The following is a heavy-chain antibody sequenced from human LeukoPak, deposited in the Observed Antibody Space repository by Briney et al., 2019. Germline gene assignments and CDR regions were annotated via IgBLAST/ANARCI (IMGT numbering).Heavy chain of an antibody. CDR3: ARPKIPASQDFDY. Sequence: PVGSLRLSCAASGFTFSSYSMNSVRQAPGKGLEWVSYISASSSVIYYAESVKGRFTISRDNAKNSVYLQMNSLRAEDTAVYSCARPKIPASQDFDYWGQGTLVSVSS. D-gene: IGHD2-2*01. CDR2: ISASSSVI. J-gene: IGHJ4*02. V-gene: IGHV3-48*01. CDR1: GFTFSSYS.